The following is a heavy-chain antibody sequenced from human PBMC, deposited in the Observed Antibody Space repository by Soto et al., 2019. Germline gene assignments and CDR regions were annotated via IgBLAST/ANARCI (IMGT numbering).Heavy chain of an antibody. CDR3: ACSSGWYYFDY. CDR2: ISYDGINK. J-gene: IGHJ4*02. CDR1: GFTFSSYG. Sequence: GGSLRLSCAASGFTFSSYGMHWVRQAPGKGLEWVAVISYDGINKYYADSVKGRFTISRDNSKNTLYLQMNSLRAEDTAVYYCACSSGWYYFDYWGQGTLVTVSS. D-gene: IGHD6-19*01. V-gene: IGHV3-30*03.